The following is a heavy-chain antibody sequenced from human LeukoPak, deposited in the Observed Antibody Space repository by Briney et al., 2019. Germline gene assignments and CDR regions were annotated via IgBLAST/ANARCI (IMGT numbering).Heavy chain of an antibody. V-gene: IGHV3-21*01. CDR2: ISSSSSYI. Sequence: PGGSLRLSCAASGFTFSSYSMNWVRQAPGKGLEWVSSISSSSSYIYYADSVKGRFTISRDNSNNTLYLQMSSLRVEDTPVYYCARDNNGDYWGQGTLVTVSS. CDR3: ARDNNGDY. CDR1: GFTFSSYS. J-gene: IGHJ4*01. D-gene: IGHD1/OR15-1a*01.